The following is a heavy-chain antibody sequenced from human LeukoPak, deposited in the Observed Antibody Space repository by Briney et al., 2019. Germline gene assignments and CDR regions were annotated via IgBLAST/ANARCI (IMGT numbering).Heavy chain of an antibody. CDR3: AKGLFDDFWSGYGFDY. CDR1: GFTFSSYS. CDR2: ISCSVGST. Sequence: GGSLRLSCAASGFTFSSYSMSWVRQAPGKGLEWVSGISCSVGSTYYADSVKGRFTVSRDNSNNTLYLKMNSLRAEDTAVYYCAKGLFDDFWSGYGFDYWGQGTLVTVSS. D-gene: IGHD3-3*01. J-gene: IGHJ4*02. V-gene: IGHV3-23*01.